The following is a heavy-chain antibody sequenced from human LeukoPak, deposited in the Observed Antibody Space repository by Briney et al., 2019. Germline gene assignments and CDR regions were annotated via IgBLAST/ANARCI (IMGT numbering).Heavy chain of an antibody. CDR2: INSDGSST. CDR1: GFTFSSYW. CDR3: ARVYGSGSPPTTYYFDY. D-gene: IGHD3-10*01. Sequence: GGSLRLSCAASGFTFSSYWMHWVRQAPGKGLVWVSRINSDGSSTSYADSVKGRFTISRDNAKNTLYLQMNSLRAEDTAVYYCARVYGSGSPPTTYYFDYWGQGTLVTVSS. J-gene: IGHJ4*02. V-gene: IGHV3-74*01.